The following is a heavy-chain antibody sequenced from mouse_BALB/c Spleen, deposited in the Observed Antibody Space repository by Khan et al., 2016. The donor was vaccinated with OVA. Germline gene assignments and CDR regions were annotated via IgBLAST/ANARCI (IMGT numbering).Heavy chain of an antibody. CDR2: ISYSGNT. CDR3: ARVYGGDFDY. J-gene: IGHJ2*01. V-gene: IGHV3-2*02. Sequence: EVQLQESGPGLVKPSQSLSLTCTVTGYSITSYYAWNWIRQFPGNKLEWMGFISYSGNTKYNPSLKSRISVTRDTSKNQFFLQLNSVTTEDTATYYCARVYGGDFDYWGQGTTLTVSS. D-gene: IGHD2-10*02. CDR1: GYSITSYYA.